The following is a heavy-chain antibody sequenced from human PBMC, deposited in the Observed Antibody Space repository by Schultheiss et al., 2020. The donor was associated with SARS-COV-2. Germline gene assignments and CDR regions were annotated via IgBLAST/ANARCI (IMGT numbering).Heavy chain of an antibody. Sequence: GGSLRLSCAASGFTFSNYTMNWVRQAPGKGLEWVSYITESGITTYYAESVKGRFTISRDNTNNSLYLQINSLRAEDTAVYYCAKSVLTNVDWGQGTLVTVSS. D-gene: IGHD2-8*02. V-gene: IGHV3-48*01. CDR3: AKSVLTNVD. CDR1: GFTFSNYT. CDR2: ITESGITT. J-gene: IGHJ4*02.